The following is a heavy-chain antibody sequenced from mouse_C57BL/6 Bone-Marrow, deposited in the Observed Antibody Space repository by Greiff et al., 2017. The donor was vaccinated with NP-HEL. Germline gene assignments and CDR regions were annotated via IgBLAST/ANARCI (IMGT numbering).Heavy chain of an antibody. CDR1: GFNIKDDY. J-gene: IGHJ2*01. D-gene: IGHD1-1*01. V-gene: IGHV14-4*01. CDR2: IDPENGDT. CDR3: TTGTVALDY. Sequence: EVKLLESGAELVRPGASVKLSCTASGFNIKDDYMHWVKQRPEQGLEWIGWIDPENGDTEYASKFQGKATITADTSSNTAYLQLSSLTSEDTAVYYCTTGTVALDYWGQGTTLTVSS.